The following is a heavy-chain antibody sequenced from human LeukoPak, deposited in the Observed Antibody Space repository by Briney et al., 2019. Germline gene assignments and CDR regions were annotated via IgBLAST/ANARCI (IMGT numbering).Heavy chain of an antibody. Sequence: SETLSLTCTVSGGSISSYYWSWIRQPPGKGREWIGYVFYSGSTNYNPSLKSRVTISLDTSKNRFSLNLSSVTAADTAVYYCARRSTSFNYAMDVWGQGTTVTVSS. D-gene: IGHD2/OR15-2a*01. V-gene: IGHV4-59*08. CDR2: VFYSGST. CDR1: GGSISSYY. J-gene: IGHJ6*02. CDR3: ARRSTSFNYAMDV.